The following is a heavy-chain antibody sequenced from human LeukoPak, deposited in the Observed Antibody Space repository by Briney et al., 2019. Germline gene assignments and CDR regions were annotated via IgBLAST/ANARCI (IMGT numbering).Heavy chain of an antibody. Sequence: SGGSLRLSCAASGFTFSSYAMHWVRQAPGKGLEYVSAISSNGGSTYYANSVKGRFTISRDNSKNTLYLQMGSLRAEDMAVYYCARSGIAAATGHFDYWGQGTLVTVSS. CDR3: ARSGIAAATGHFDY. CDR2: ISSNGGST. V-gene: IGHV3-64*01. CDR1: GFTFSSYA. D-gene: IGHD6-13*01. J-gene: IGHJ4*02.